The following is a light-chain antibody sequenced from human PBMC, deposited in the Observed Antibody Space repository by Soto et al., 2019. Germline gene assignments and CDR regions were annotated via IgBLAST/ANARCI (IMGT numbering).Light chain of an antibody. J-gene: IGKJ5*01. V-gene: IGKV1-39*01. CDR2: AAS. Sequence: DIQIPQSRSTFSASVGASVTIPFRASQSVSTYLNWYQKKPGKAPKLLIYAASTLHSGVPSTFSGSGSGTDFTLTIRSLQPEDVATYYCQQIYSTPITFAQGARLEIK. CDR1: QSVSTY. CDR3: QQIYSTPIT.